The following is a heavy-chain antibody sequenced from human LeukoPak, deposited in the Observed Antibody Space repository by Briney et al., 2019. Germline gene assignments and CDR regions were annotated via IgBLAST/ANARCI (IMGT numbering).Heavy chain of an antibody. V-gene: IGHV3-30-3*01. J-gene: IGHJ4*02. CDR2: ISYDGSNK. CDR3: ARDPRAYGEGLFHY. CDR1: GFTFSSYA. Sequence: PGGSLRLSCAASGFTFSSYAMHWVRQAPGKGLEWVAVISYDGSNKYYADSVKGRFTISRDNSKNTLYLQMNSLRAEDTAVYYCARDPRAYGEGLFHYWGQGTLVTVSS. D-gene: IGHD4-17*01.